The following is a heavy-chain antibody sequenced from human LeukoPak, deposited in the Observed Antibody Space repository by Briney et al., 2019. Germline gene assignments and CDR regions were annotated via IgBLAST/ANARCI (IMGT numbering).Heavy chain of an antibody. CDR1: GGSISSSSYY. J-gene: IGHJ4*02. D-gene: IGHD3-22*01. CDR2: IQYSGRT. Sequence: RPSETLSLTCSVSGGSISSSSYYWGWIRQPPGKGLEWIGSIQYSGRTYYNPSLNSRVTISVDTSKTQFSLKLSSVTAAGTAVYYCARLLGDDSSGYYYGNFYYFDYWGQGTLVTVSS. CDR3: ARLLGDDSSGYYYGNFYYFDY. V-gene: IGHV4-39*01.